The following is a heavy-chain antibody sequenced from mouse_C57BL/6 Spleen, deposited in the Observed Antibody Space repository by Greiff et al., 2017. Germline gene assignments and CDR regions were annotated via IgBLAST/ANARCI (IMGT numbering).Heavy chain of an antibody. CDR2: ISDGGSYT. D-gene: IGHD2-2*01. CDR1: GFTFSSYA. CDR3: ARDVYYGYDGFAY. V-gene: IGHV5-4*01. J-gene: IGHJ3*01. Sequence: DVQLVESGGGLVKPGGSLKLSCAASGFTFSSYAMSWVRQTPEKRLEWVATISDGGSYTYYPDNVKGRFTISRDNAKNNLYLQMSHLKSEDTAMYYCARDVYYGYDGFAYWGQGTLVTVSA.